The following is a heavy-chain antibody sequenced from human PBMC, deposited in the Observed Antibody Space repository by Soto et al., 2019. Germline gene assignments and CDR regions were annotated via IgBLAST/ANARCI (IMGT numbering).Heavy chain of an antibody. D-gene: IGHD3-3*01. Sequence: EVQLVESGGGLVKPGGSLRLSCAVSGFIFSRYSMNWVRQAPGKGLEWVSSIGTSGSYIYDTDSVKGRFTISRDNTKDSLYLKMNSLRAEDTAIYYCARGSVFIGLDYWGQGTPVTVSS. J-gene: IGHJ4*02. CDR2: IGTSGSYI. CDR3: ARGSVFIGLDY. CDR1: GFIFSRYS. V-gene: IGHV3-21*01.